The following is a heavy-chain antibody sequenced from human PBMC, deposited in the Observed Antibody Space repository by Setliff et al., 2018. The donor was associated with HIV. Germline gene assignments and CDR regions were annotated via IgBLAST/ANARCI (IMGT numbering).Heavy chain of an antibody. CDR1: GYSFTTYY. CDR2: VYPRDSKA. D-gene: IGHD6-19*01. J-gene: IGHJ4*02. CDR3: ARVLENSGSDY. Sequence: PGASLKISCQGSGYSFTTYYIGWVRQMPGTGLEWMGLVYPRDSKAQYSPSFECQVTFSVDTSISTAYLHWSSLKASDTAINYCARVLENSGSDYWGQGTLVTVSS. V-gene: IGHV5-51*01.